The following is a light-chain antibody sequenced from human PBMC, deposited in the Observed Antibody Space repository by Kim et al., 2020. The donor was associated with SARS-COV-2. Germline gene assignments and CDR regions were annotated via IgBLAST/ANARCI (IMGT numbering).Light chain of an antibody. CDR1: QSVSSSY. V-gene: IGKV3-20*01. CDR2: GAS. Sequence: EIVLTQSPGTLSLSPGDRATLSCRASQSVSSSYLAWYQQKPGQAPRLLIYGASSRATGIPDRFSGSGSGTDFTLTISRLEPEDFAVYYCQQYGNSPPNTFGQGTKLEI. J-gene: IGKJ2*01. CDR3: QQYGNSPPNT.